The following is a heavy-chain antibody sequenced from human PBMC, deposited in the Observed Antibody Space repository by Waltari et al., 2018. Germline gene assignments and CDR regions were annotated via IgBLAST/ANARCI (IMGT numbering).Heavy chain of an antibody. V-gene: IGHV3-23*01. CDR2: ISGSGGST. Sequence: EVQLLESGGGLVQPGGSLRLSCAASGFTFSSYAMSWVRQAPGKGLEWVSAISGSGGSTYYADSVKGRFTISRDNSKNTVFLQINSLRAEDTAVYFCATAYSNSCFNHWGQGTLVTVSS. CDR3: ATAYSNSCFNH. CDR1: GFTFSSYA. D-gene: IGHD5-18*01. J-gene: IGHJ4*02.